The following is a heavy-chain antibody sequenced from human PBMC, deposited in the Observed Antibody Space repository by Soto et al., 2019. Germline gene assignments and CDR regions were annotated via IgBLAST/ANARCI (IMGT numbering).Heavy chain of an antibody. D-gene: IGHD3-22*01. CDR1: GYTFTSYG. J-gene: IGHJ6*02. CDR3: ARTGPHSSGYYWPGGHYYYGMDV. V-gene: IGHV1-8*02. CDR2: MNPNSGNT. Sequence: ASVKVSCKASGYTFTSYGINWVRQATGQGLEWMGWMNPNSGNTGYAQKFQGRVTMTRNTSISTAYMELSSLRSEDTAVYYCARTGPHSSGYYWPGGHYYYGMDVWGQGTTVTVSS.